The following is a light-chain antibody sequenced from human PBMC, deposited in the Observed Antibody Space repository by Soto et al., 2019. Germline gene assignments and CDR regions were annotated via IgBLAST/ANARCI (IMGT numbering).Light chain of an antibody. J-gene: IGLJ1*01. CDR3: SSYTTSANYV. Sequence: QSALTQPASVSGSPGQSITISCSGTSSDVGAYNYVSWYQQNPGKAPKLMIFDVSNRPSGVSDRFSGSKSGNTASLTISGLQADDEADYYCSSYTTSANYVFGTGTKVTVL. CDR1: SSDVGAYNY. V-gene: IGLV2-14*03. CDR2: DVS.